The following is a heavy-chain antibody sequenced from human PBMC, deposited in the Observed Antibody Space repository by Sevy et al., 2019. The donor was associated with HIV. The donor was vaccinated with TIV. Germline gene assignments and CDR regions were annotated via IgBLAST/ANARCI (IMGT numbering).Heavy chain of an antibody. D-gene: IGHD2-8*02. CDR2: ISNSGGNI. J-gene: IGHJ2*01. Sequence: GGSLRLSCAASGFTFSTYAMGWVRQAPGKGLEWVSGISNSGGNIYYAHSVKGRFTISRDNSKNTLYLQMNSLRAEDTAVYYCAKDGAPYCTGGICFPYWYFDLWGRGTLVTVSS. V-gene: IGHV3-23*01. CDR1: GFTFSTYA. CDR3: AKDGAPYCTGGICFPYWYFDL.